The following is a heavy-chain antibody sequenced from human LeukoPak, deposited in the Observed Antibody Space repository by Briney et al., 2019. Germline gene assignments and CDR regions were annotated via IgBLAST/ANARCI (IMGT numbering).Heavy chain of an antibody. V-gene: IGHV1-2*06. D-gene: IGHD3-22*01. CDR1: GYTFTGDY. CDR2: INPNSGGT. J-gene: IGHJ5*02. Sequence: ASVKVSCKASGYTFTGDYMHWVRRAPGQGLEWMGRINPNSGGTNYAQKFQGRVTMTRDTSISTAYMELSRLRSDDTAVYYCATDRDYYDSSGYYSNWFDPWGQGTLVTVSS. CDR3: ATDRDYYDSSGYYSNWFDP.